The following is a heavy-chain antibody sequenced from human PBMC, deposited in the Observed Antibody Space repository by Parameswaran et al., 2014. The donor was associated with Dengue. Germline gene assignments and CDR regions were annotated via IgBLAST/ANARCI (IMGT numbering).Heavy chain of an antibody. CDR3: ARDYRYSSGWFLSDY. V-gene: IGHV1-46*01. CDR2: INPSGGST. Sequence: WVRQAPGQGLEWMGIINPSGGSTSYAQKFQGRVTMTRDTSTSTVYMELSSLRSEDTAVYYCARDYRYSSGWFLSDYWGQGTLVTVSS. J-gene: IGHJ4*02. D-gene: IGHD6-19*01.